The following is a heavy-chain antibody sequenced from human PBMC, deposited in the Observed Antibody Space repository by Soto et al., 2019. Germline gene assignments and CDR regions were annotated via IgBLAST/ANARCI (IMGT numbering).Heavy chain of an antibody. V-gene: IGHV4-31*03. CDR2: IYYSGST. J-gene: IGHJ4*02. Sequence: SSETLSLTCTVSGGSISSGGYYWSWIRQHPGKGLEWIGYIYYSGSTYYNPSLKSRVTISVDTSKNQFSLKLSSVTAADTAVYYCARMTSPQTTHALDYFDYWGQGTLVTVSS. CDR1: GGSISSGGYY. CDR3: ARMTSPQTTHALDYFDY.